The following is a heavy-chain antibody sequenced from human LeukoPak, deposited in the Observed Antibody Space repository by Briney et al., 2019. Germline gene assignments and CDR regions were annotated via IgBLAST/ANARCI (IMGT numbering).Heavy chain of an antibody. CDR3: VRVQTGGAFDI. V-gene: IGHV3-72*01. Sequence: GGSLRLSCAASGFTASDYYIDWVRQTPGKGLEWVARSRNKANSYTTDFAATVKGRFTISRDESKNSLFLQMNSLRTEDTAVYYCVRVQTGGAFDIWGQGTMVTVSS. D-gene: IGHD7-27*01. J-gene: IGHJ3*02. CDR1: GFTASDYY. CDR2: SRNKANSYTT.